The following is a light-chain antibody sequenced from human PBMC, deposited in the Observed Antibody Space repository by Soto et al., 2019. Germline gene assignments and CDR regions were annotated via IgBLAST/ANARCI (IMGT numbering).Light chain of an antibody. CDR3: QVWDSSSVL. J-gene: IGLJ2*01. V-gene: IGLV2-14*03. CDR2: DVS. CDR1: SSDVGGYDF. Sequence: QSALTQPASVSGSPGQSITISCTGTSSDVGGYDFVSWYQHHPGKAPRLMIYDVSHRPSGVSDRFSASKSGNTASLTISRVEAGDEADYYCQVWDSSSVLFGGGTKVTVL.